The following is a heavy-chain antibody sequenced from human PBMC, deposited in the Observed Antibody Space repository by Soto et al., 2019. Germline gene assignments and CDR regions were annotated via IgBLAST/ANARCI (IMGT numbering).Heavy chain of an antibody. Sequence: EVQLEESGGGLVQPGGSLRLSCAASGFTFSDHYMDWVRQAPGKGLEWVGRTRNKANSYTTEYAASVKGRFTISRDDSKNSVYLQMNSLRTEDTAVYYCARDGRAMGVTSDALDIWGHGTVVTVSS. J-gene: IGHJ3*02. CDR1: GFTFSDHY. D-gene: IGHD1-26*01. CDR3: ARDGRAMGVTSDALDI. V-gene: IGHV3-72*01. CDR2: TRNKANSYTT.